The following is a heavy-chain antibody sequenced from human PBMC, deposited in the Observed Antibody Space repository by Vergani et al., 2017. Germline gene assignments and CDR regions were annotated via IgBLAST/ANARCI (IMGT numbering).Heavy chain of an antibody. V-gene: IGHV4-38-2*01. Sequence: QVQLQESGPGLVKPSETLSLTCAVSGYSISSGYYWGWIRQPPGKGLEWIGSIYHSGSTNYNPSLKSRVTISVDTSKNQFSLKLSSVTAADTAVYYCARVLLDGPDPDYWGQGTLVTVSS. D-gene: IGHD3/OR15-3a*01. CDR1: GYSISSGYY. CDR2: IYHSGST. CDR3: ARVLLDGPDPDY. J-gene: IGHJ4*02.